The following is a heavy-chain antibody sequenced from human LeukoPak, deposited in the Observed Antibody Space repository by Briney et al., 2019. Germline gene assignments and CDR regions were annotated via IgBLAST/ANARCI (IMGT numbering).Heavy chain of an antibody. Sequence: SVKVSCKASGGTFGSYAISWVRQAPGQGLEWMGRIIPIFGTANYAQKFQGRVTITADKSTSTAYMELSSLRSEDTAVYYCAGMVMSEVYFDYWGQGTLVTVSS. CDR1: GGTFGSYA. CDR3: AGMVMSEVYFDY. D-gene: IGHD4-23*01. J-gene: IGHJ4*02. CDR2: IIPIFGTA. V-gene: IGHV1-69*06.